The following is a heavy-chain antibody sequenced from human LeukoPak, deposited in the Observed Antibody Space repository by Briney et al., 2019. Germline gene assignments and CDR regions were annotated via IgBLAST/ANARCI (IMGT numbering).Heavy chain of an antibody. V-gene: IGHV1-18*01. CDR3: ARDLDYYDSSGDPRYRASGGGY. Sequence: ASVTVSCKASGYTFTSYGISWVRQAPGQGLEWMGWISAYNGNTNYAQKLQGRVTMTTDTSTSTAYMELRSLRSDDTAVYYCARDLDYYDSSGDPRYRASGGGYWGQGTLVSVSS. J-gene: IGHJ4*02. CDR1: GYTFTSYG. D-gene: IGHD3-22*01. CDR2: ISAYNGNT.